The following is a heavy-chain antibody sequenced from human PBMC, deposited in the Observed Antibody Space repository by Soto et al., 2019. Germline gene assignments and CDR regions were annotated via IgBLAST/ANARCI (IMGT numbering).Heavy chain of an antibody. CDR3: ERVRFTIFGVVYYYYYMDV. V-gene: IGHV4-34*01. CDR1: GGSFSGYY. D-gene: IGHD3-3*01. CDR2: INHSGST. Sequence: SETLSLTCAVYGGSFSGYYWSWIRQPPGKGLEWIGEINHSGSTNYNPSLKSRVTISVDTSKNQFSLKLSSVTAADTAVYYCERVRFTIFGVVYYYYYMDVWGKGTTVTVSS. J-gene: IGHJ6*03.